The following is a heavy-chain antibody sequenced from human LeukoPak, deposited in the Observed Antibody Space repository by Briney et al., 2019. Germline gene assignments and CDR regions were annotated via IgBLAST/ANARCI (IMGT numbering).Heavy chain of an antibody. CDR3: ARDRYYYDSSGYPITYYFDY. Sequence: SVKVSCKASGYTFTSYYMHWVRQAPGQGLEWMGRIIPILGIANYAQKFQGRVTITADKSTSTAYMELSSLRSEDTAVYYCARDRYYYDSSGYPITYYFDYWGQGTLVTVSS. D-gene: IGHD3-22*01. CDR2: IIPILGIA. CDR1: GYTFTSYY. J-gene: IGHJ4*02. V-gene: IGHV1-69*04.